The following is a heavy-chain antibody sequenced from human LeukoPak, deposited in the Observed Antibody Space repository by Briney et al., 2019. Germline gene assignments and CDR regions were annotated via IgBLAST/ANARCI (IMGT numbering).Heavy chain of an antibody. D-gene: IGHD5-12*01. V-gene: IGHV1-58*01. CDR1: GFTFTSSA. Sequence: SVKVSCKASGFTFTSSAVQWVRQARGQRLEWIGRIVVGSGNTNYAQKFQERVTITRDMYTSTAYMELSSLRSEDTAVYYCAAESDYDLFDSWGQGTLVTVSS. CDR2: IVVGSGNT. J-gene: IGHJ4*02. CDR3: AAESDYDLFDS.